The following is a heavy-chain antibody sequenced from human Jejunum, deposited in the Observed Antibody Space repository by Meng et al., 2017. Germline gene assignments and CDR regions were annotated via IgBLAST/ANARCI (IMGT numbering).Heavy chain of an antibody. Sequence: QVQLVQSGAEVRKPGASVKVSCKASGYTFTSNAMHWVRQAPGQRLEWLGWINTGNGNTKYSEKLQGRVTITRDTSASTAYMELSSLRSEDTAIYYCATLCGGNCYSDYWGQGTLVTV. V-gene: IGHV1-3*04. D-gene: IGHD2-21*02. CDR2: INTGNGNT. J-gene: IGHJ4*02. CDR1: GYTFTSNA. CDR3: ATLCGGNCYSDY.